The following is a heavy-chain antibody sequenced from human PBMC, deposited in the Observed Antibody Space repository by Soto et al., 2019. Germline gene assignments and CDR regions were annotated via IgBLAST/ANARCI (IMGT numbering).Heavy chain of an antibody. CDR3: AKDSGAPGARSSWYGGYYFDY. J-gene: IGHJ4*02. Sequence: GGSLRLSCAASGFTFSSYAMSWVRQAPGKGLEWVSAISGSGGSTYYADSVKGRFTISRDNSKNTLYLQMNSLRAEDTAVYYCAKDSGAPGARSSWYGGYYFDYWGQGTLVTVSS. CDR2: ISGSGGST. D-gene: IGHD6-13*01. V-gene: IGHV3-23*01. CDR1: GFTFSSYA.